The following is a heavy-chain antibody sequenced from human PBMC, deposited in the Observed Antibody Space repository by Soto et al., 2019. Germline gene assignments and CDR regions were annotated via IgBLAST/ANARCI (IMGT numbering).Heavy chain of an antibody. V-gene: IGHV1-18*01. Sequence: GASVKVSFKASGYTFTSYGISWVRQAPGQGLEWMGWISAYNGNTNYAQKLQGRVTMTTDTSTSTAYTELRSLRSDDTAVYYCARGGMIVVVIDFDYWGQGTLVTVSS. D-gene: IGHD3-22*01. J-gene: IGHJ4*02. CDR3: ARGGMIVVVIDFDY. CDR1: GYTFTSYG. CDR2: ISAYNGNT.